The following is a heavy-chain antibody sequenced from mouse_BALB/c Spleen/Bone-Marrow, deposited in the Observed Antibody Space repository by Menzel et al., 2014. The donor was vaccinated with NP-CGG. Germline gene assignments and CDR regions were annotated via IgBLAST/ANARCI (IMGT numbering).Heavy chain of an antibody. CDR1: GFDFSRYW. D-gene: IGHD1-2*01. J-gene: IGHJ3*01. V-gene: IGHV4-1*02. Sequence: EVKIKKSGGGLVQPGGSLKLSCAASGFDFSRYWMSWVRQAPGKGLEWIGEINPDSNTINYTPSLKDKFIISRDNAKNTLYLQMSKVRSEDTALYYCARLGYYGSFAYWGQGTLVTVSA. CDR3: ARLGYYGSFAY. CDR2: INPDSNTI.